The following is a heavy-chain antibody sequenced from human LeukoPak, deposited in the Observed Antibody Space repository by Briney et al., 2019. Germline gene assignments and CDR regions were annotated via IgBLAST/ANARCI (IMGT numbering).Heavy chain of an antibody. CDR3: ARGQVPAARGHNWFDP. Sequence: SDTLSLTCTVSGGSISSSSYYWGWIRQPPGKGLEWIGSIYYSGSTYYNPSLKSRVTISVDTSKNQFSLRLSSVTAADTAVYFCARGQVPAARGHNWFDPWGQGTLVTVSS. D-gene: IGHD2-2*01. J-gene: IGHJ5*02. CDR1: GGSISSSSYY. V-gene: IGHV4-39*07. CDR2: IYYSGST.